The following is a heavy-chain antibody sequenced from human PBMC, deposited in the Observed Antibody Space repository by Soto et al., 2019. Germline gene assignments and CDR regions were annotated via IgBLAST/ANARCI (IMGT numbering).Heavy chain of an antibody. J-gene: IGHJ4*02. CDR2: IYSSGHT. CDR1: GDSINGYF. CDR3: ARDAFKAGLYFDH. Sequence: QVQLQESGPGLVKPSETLSLTCTVSGDSINGYFWNWIRQPPGKGLEWIGYIYSSGHTTYNPSLNGQVTRSVDTPNNHFTQILNSVTAADTDVYYCARDAFKAGLYFDHWGRGILGTVSS. D-gene: IGHD6-13*01. V-gene: IGHV4-59*01.